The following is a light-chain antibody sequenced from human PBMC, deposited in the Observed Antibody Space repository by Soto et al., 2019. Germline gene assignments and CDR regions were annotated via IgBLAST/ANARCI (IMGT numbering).Light chain of an antibody. CDR3: QQSYSSPRT. V-gene: IGKV1-39*01. Sequence: DIQMTQSPSSLSASVGDRVTITCRTSQSVSNYLNWYKQKSGKAPKLLIYAASTLQTGVPSRFSGSGSGTDFTLTISSLQPEDFANYYCQQSYSSPRTFGQGTKVDIK. J-gene: IGKJ1*01. CDR2: AAS. CDR1: QSVSNY.